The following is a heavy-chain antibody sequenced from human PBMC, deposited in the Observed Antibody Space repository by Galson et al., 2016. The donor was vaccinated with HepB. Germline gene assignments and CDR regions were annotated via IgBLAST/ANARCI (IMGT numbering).Heavy chain of an antibody. D-gene: IGHD5-18*01. CDR3: ARENRGYT. CDR2: LSGDGDNT. CDR1: GFTFSSYA. Sequence: SLRLSCAASGFTFSSYAMGWVRQAPGKGLEWVSGLSGDGDNTYYADSVKGRFTISRDNTKNTLYPQMNSLRVEDTAFYYCARENRGYTCGQGTLVTVSS. V-gene: IGHV3-23*01. J-gene: IGHJ5*02.